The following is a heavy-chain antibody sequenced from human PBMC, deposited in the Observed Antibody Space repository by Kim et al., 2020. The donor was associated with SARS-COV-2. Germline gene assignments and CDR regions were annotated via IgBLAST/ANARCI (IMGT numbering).Heavy chain of an antibody. CDR3: ARVLNWFDA. J-gene: IGHJ5*02. CDR2: GST. D-gene: IGHD1-20*01. V-gene: IGHV4-39*01. Sequence: GSTTYNPSLRSRVTRSVDTSKTQVSLKLSSVTAADTGGYHCARVLNWFDAWGQGTLVTVSS.